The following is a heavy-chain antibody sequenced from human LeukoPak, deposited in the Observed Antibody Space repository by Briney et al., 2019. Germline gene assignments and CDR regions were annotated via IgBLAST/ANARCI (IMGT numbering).Heavy chain of an antibody. CDR1: GFTFSSYS. CDR3: ARAHYGDYAPFDY. V-gene: IGHV3-21*01. Sequence: GGSLRLSCAASGFTFSSYSMNWVRQAPGKGLEWVSSISSSSSYIYYADSVKGRFTISRDNAKNSLYLQMNSLRAKDTAVYYCARAHYGDYAPFDYWGQGTLVTVSS. CDR2: ISSSSSYI. D-gene: IGHD4-17*01. J-gene: IGHJ4*02.